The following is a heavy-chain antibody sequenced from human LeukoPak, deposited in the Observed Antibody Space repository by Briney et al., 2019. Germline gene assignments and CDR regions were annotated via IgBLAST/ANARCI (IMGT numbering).Heavy chain of an antibody. CDR1: GFTFSSYW. Sequence: GGSLRLTCAASGFTFSSYWMSWVRQAPGKGLEWVANIKQDGSEKYYVDSVKGRFTISRDNAKNSLYLQMNSLRAEDTAVYYCARVNKIPPGAFDIWGQGTMVTVSS. D-gene: IGHD1/OR15-1a*01. CDR3: ARVNKIPPGAFDI. V-gene: IGHV3-7*01. CDR2: IKQDGSEK. J-gene: IGHJ3*02.